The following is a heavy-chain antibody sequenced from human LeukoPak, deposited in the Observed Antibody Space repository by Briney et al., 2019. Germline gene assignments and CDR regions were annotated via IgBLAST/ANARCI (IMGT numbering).Heavy chain of an antibody. CDR3: ARASAASWYYFDY. D-gene: IGHD6-13*01. V-gene: IGHV5-10-1*01. J-gene: IGHJ4*02. CDR1: GYSFTSYW. Sequence: GESLRISCKGSGYSFTSYWIIWVRQMPGKGLEWMGKIDPSDSYTKYSPSFQGHVIVSADKSFSTAYLQWSSLKASDTAMYYCARASAASWYYFDYWGPGTLVTVSS. CDR2: IDPSDSYT.